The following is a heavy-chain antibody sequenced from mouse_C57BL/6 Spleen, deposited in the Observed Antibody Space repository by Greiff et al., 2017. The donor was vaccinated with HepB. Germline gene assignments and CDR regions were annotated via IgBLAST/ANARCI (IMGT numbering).Heavy chain of an antibody. D-gene: IGHD2-5*01. CDR2: IDPENGDT. V-gene: IGHV14-4*01. J-gene: IGHJ2*01. Sequence: VHVKQSGAELVRPGASVKLSCTASGFNIKDDYMHWVKQRPEQGLEWIGWIDPENGDTEYTSKFQGKATITADTSSDTAYLQLSSLSSVDTAVYYCTTYDSNYGYWGQGTTLTVSS. CDR3: TTYDSNYGY. CDR1: GFNIKDDY.